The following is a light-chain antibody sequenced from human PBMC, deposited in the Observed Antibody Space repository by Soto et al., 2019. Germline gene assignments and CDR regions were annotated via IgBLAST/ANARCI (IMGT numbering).Light chain of an antibody. Sequence: QSVLTQPASVSGSPGQSITISCTGTSSDVGSYNLVSWYQQHPGKVPKLMIYGDTTRPSGVSNRFSGSKSGNTASLTISGLQAEDEADYYCCSYAGSSAFAVFGGGTKLTVL. CDR3: CSYAGSSAFAV. CDR1: SSDVGSYNL. CDR2: GDT. J-gene: IGLJ2*01. V-gene: IGLV2-23*02.